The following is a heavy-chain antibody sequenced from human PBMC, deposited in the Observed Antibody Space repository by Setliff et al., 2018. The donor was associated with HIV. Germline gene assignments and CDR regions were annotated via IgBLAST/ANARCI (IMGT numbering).Heavy chain of an antibody. J-gene: IGHJ4*02. CDR1: GVSISTTDYY. CDR2: ISYTEGS. Sequence: NPSETLSLTCYVSGVSISTTDYYWAWIRQPPGKGLEWIGSISYTEGSFDNASFESRVTMSVDSSKNHFSLKMTSVTAADTAVYFCARASPDRVATFFDFWGQGTLVTVS. CDR3: ARASPDRVATFFDF. V-gene: IGHV4-39*07. D-gene: IGHD5-12*01.